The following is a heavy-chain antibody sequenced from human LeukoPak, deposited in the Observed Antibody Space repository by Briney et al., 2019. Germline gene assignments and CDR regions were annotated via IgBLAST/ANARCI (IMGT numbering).Heavy chain of an antibody. CDR3: ASRSSYGYYFDY. CDR1: GGSISSYY. V-gene: IGHV4-59*12. CDR2: IYYSGST. J-gene: IGHJ4*02. D-gene: IGHD5-12*01. Sequence: SETLSLTCTVSGGSISSYYWSWIRQPPGKGLEWIGYIYYSGSTYHNSSLKSRVSISVDTSKNQFSLKLSSVTAADTAVYYCASRSSYGYYFDYWGQGTLVTVSS.